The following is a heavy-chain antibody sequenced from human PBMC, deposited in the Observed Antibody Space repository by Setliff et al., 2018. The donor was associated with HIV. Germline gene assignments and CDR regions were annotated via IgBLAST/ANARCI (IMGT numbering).Heavy chain of an antibody. CDR1: GFIFTDYQ. V-gene: IGHV1-2*06. Sequence: ASVKVSCKTSGFIFTDYQIHWVRQAPGQGLEWMGRFNPNSGVTNSPQKFQGRVTMTRDTSINTAYMELSRLTSDDTAFYHCARERPDCSGGSCYSEGLDYWGQGTLVTVSS. J-gene: IGHJ4*02. CDR2: FNPNSGVT. D-gene: IGHD2-15*01. CDR3: ARERPDCSGGSCYSEGLDY.